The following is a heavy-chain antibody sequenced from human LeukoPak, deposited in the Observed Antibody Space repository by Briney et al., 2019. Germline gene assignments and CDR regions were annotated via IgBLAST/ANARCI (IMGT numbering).Heavy chain of an antibody. CDR1: GYSFTSYW. CDR3: ARPREEVVTATETLDAFDI. V-gene: IGHV5-51*01. Sequence: GESLKISCKGSGYSFTSYWIGWVRQMPGKGLEWMGIIYPGDSDTRYSPSFQGQVTISADKSISTAYLQWSSLKASDTAMYYCARPREEVVTATETLDAFDIWGQGTMVTVSS. CDR2: IYPGDSDT. D-gene: IGHD2-21*02. J-gene: IGHJ3*02.